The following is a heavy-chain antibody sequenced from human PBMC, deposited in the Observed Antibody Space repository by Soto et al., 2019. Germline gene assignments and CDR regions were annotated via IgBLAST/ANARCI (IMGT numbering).Heavy chain of an antibody. CDR1: GGSFSGYY. D-gene: IGHD3-22*01. V-gene: IGHV4-34*01. CDR3: ARGSSRSYYYDSSGYYSSRGYFDY. J-gene: IGHJ4*02. Sequence: SETLSLTCAVYGGSFSGYYWSWIRQPPGKGLEWIGEINHSGSTNYNPSLKSRVTISVDTSKNQFSLKLSSVTAADTAVYYCARGSSRSYYYDSSGYYSSRGYFDYWGQGTLVTVSS. CDR2: INHSGST.